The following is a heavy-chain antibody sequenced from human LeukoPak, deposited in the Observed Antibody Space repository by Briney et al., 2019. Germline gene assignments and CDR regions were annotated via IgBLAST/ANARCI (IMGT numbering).Heavy chain of an antibody. CDR1: GFTFSNYW. Sequence: GGSLRLSCAASGFTFSNYWMSWVRQAPGKGLEWVANINQDESEKYYVDSVKGRFTISRDNAKNSLYLQMNSLRAEDTAVYYCARDLTAYWGQGTLVTVSS. D-gene: IGHD3-16*01. CDR3: ARDLTAY. CDR2: INQDESEK. J-gene: IGHJ4*02. V-gene: IGHV3-7*01.